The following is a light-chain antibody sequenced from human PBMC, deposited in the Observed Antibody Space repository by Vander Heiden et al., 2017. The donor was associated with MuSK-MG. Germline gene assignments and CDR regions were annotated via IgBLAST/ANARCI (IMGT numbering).Light chain of an antibody. CDR1: QRLNTF. J-gene: IGKJ1*01. Sequence: IQITQSPSSLAASVGDSITITCRSSQRLNTFLYWYQHKPVKAPKLLICSDSGLQSGVLASFRCCWSGTCFTLTITSLQLDYFATFYCQQTYGNPRPFGQGTKVE. CDR2: SDS. V-gene: IGKV1-39*01. CDR3: QQTYGNPRP.